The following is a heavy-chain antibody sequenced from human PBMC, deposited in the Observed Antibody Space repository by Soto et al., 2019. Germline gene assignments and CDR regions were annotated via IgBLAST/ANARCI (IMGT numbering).Heavy chain of an antibody. D-gene: IGHD2-2*03. Sequence: EVQLVESGGGLVKPGGSLRLSCEASGFTFSSYSMNWVRQAPGKGLEWVSSISYRSDYIYADSVKGRFTISRDNAKNSLYRQMNSLRAEDTAVYFCAREALFVGYYYYMDVWGKGTTVTVSS. CDR3: AREALFVGYYYYMDV. CDR2: ISYRSDYI. CDR1: GFTFSSYS. J-gene: IGHJ6*03. V-gene: IGHV3-21*06.